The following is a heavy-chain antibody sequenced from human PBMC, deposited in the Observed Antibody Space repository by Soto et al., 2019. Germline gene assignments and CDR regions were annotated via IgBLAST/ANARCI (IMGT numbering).Heavy chain of an antibody. V-gene: IGHV3-30*18. J-gene: IGHJ4*02. CDR2: ISYHGSDK. CDR1: RFTFSNYG. CDR3: AKDHLTTTVTTVGY. Sequence: QVQLVESGGGVVQPGRSLRLSCAAGRFTFSNYGKQWVRQAPGKGLEWVAVISYHGSDKYYADSVKGRFTISRDNSKNTLYLQMDCLRAEDTAVYYCAKDHLTTTVTTVGYWGQGTLVTVSS. D-gene: IGHD4-17*01.